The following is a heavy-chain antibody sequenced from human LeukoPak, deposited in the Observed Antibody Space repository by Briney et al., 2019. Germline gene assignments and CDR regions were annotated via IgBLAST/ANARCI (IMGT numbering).Heavy chain of an antibody. CDR1: GFTFDDYA. D-gene: IGHD2-15*01. CDR2: INWNSGSI. J-gene: IGHJ3*02. CDR3: AKVYRVVAAKDAFDI. V-gene: IGHV3-9*01. Sequence: GRSLRLSCAASGFTFDDYAMHWVRQAPGKGLEWGSGINWNSGSIGYADSVKGRFTISRDNAKNSLYLQMNSLRAEDTAFYFCAKVYRVVAAKDAFDIWGQGTMVTVSS.